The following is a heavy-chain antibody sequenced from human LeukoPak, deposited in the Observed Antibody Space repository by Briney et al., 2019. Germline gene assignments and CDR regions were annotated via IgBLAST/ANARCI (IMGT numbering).Heavy chain of an antibody. CDR2: ISWNSGSI. Sequence: GGSLRLSCAASGFTFDDYAMHWVRQAPGKGLEWVSGISWNSGSIGYADSVKGRFTISRDNSKNTLYLQMNSLRAEDTAVYYCAKDRRLNSYGMDVWAKGPRSPSP. J-gene: IGHJ6*02. CDR3: AKDRRLNSYGMDV. D-gene: IGHD4-23*01. V-gene: IGHV3-9*01. CDR1: GFTFDDYA.